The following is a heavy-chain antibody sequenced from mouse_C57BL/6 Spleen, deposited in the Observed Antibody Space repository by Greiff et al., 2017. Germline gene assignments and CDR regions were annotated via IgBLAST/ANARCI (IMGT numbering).Heavy chain of an antibody. J-gene: IGHJ4*01. CDR2: ISDGGSYT. CDR1: GFTFSSYA. V-gene: IGHV5-4*01. Sequence: EVKLMESGGGLVKPGGSLKLSCAASGFTFSSYAMSWVRQTPEKRLEWVATISDGGSYTYYPDNVKGRFTISRDNAKNNLYLQMSHLKSEDTAMYYCAREEDYYAMDYWGQGTSVTVSS. CDR3: AREEDYYAMDY.